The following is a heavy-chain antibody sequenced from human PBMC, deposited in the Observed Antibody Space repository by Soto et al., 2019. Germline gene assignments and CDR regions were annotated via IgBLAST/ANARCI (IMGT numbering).Heavy chain of an antibody. Sequence: EVQLLESGGGFVQPGGSLRLSCAASGFTFSTFAMTWVRQAPGKGVEWVSSISASGTHTYHADSGRGRFTISRDDSINTLYLQLTSLRGGDTAVYYCAKGLRPWNHMDAWGRGTTVTVSS. CDR1: GFTFSTFA. D-gene: IGHD1-1*01. J-gene: IGHJ6*03. CDR2: ISASGTHT. V-gene: IGHV3-23*01. CDR3: AKGLRPWNHMDA.